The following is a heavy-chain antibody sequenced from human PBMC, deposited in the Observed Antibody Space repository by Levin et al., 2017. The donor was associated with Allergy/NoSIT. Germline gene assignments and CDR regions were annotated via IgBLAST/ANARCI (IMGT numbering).Heavy chain of an antibody. CDR2: ITGSGGGT. CDR3: AKVAVTTPPSASDI. V-gene: IGHV3-23*01. D-gene: IGHD4-17*01. CDR1: GFTFSSYA. Sequence: QPGGSLRLSCAASGFTFSSYAMRWVRQAPGKGLEWVSTITGSGGGTYYADSVKGRFTISRDNSKNTLYLQMNSLRAEDTALYYCAKVAVTTPPSASDIWGRGTMVTVSS. J-gene: IGHJ3*02.